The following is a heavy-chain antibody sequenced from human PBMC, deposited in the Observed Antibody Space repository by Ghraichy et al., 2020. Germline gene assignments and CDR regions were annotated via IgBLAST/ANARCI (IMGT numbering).Heavy chain of an antibody. D-gene: IGHD2-15*01. CDR2: INSDGLRI. J-gene: IGHJ2*01. Sequence: GGSLRLSCAASGDISSYWMHWVRQAPGKGLVWVSRINSDGLRINYSDSVKGRFTVSRDNAKNKLYLQMNSLSVAETAIYYCTRVHCSGLCPGADWDCGLWGSGTLVTVSS. CDR1: GDISSYW. CDR3: TRVHCSGLCPGADWDCGL. V-gene: IGHV3-74*01.